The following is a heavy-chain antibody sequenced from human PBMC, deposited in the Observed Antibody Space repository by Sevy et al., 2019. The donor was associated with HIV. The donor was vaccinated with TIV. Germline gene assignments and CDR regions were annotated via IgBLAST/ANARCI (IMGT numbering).Heavy chain of an antibody. CDR1: GFIFSYYG. J-gene: IGHJ4*02. Sequence: GGSLRLSCAASGFIFSYYGMHWVRQAPGKGLEWVAVIWYDGSNTIYADSVKGRFTISRDNSKNILYLQMNSLRDEDTAVYYCARYPHEIMLSGSYYLYWGQGTRVTVSS. D-gene: IGHD1-26*01. CDR3: ARYPHEIMLSGSYYLY. V-gene: IGHV3-33*01. CDR2: IWYDGSNT.